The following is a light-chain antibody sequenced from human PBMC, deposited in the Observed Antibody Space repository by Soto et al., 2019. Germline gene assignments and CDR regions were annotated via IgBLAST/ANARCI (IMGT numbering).Light chain of an antibody. Sequence: DIQMTQSPSTLSASVGDRVTITCRASQSISSWLAWYQQKPGKAPKLLIYDASSLESGVPSRFSGSGPGTEFTLTISSLQPDDFATYYCQQYNSYSKTFGQGTKVEIK. J-gene: IGKJ1*01. CDR1: QSISSW. CDR3: QQYNSYSKT. CDR2: DAS. V-gene: IGKV1-5*01.